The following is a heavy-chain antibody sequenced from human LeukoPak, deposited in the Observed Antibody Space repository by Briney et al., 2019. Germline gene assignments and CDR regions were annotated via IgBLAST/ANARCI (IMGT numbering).Heavy chain of an antibody. Sequence: GGSLRLSCAASGFTFSSYSMNWVRQAPGKGLEWVSSISSSSSYIYYADSVKGRFTISRDNAKNSLYLQMNSLRGEDTAVYYCAKERQEGATPFDYWGQGSLVTVSS. CDR2: ISSSSSYI. V-gene: IGHV3-21*01. CDR3: AKERQEGATPFDY. J-gene: IGHJ4*02. D-gene: IGHD1-26*01. CDR1: GFTFSSYS.